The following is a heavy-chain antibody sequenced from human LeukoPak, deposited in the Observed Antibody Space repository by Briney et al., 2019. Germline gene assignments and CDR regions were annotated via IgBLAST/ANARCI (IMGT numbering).Heavy chain of an antibody. Sequence: PGGSLRLSCVVSGFTFNSYSMNWVRQAPGKGLEWVSAISGSGGSTYYADSVKGRFTISRDNSKNTLYLQMNSLRAEDTAVYYCAKDDMTTVTTFDYWGQGTLVTVSS. CDR1: GFTFNSYS. V-gene: IGHV3-23*01. J-gene: IGHJ4*02. D-gene: IGHD4-17*01. CDR2: ISGSGGST. CDR3: AKDDMTTVTTFDY.